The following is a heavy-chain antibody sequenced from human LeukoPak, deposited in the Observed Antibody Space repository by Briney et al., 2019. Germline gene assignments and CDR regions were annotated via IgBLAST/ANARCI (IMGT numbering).Heavy chain of an antibody. CDR1: GYGFTSYW. CDR3: ARSASSDGYNYISGMDV. J-gene: IGHJ6*04. CDR2: IYPGDSDT. V-gene: IGHV5-51*03. Sequence: KPGESLKISCKGSGYGFTSYWIGWVRQMPGKGLEWMGIIYPGDSDTRYSPSFQGQVTISADKSISTAYLQWSSLKASDTAMYYCARSASSDGYNYISGMDVWGKGTTVTVSS. D-gene: IGHD5-24*01.